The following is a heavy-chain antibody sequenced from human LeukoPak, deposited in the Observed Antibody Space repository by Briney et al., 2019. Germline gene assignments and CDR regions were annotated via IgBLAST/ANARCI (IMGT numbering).Heavy chain of an antibody. Sequence: ASVKVSCKASGYTFTIYAMHWVRQAPGQRLEWMGWINAGNGNTKYAQKFQGRVTITRDTSASTAYMGLSSLRSEDTAVYYCARGRSSSWNVVDYWGQGTLVTVSS. V-gene: IGHV1-3*01. J-gene: IGHJ4*02. CDR1: GYTFTIYA. CDR2: INAGNGNT. CDR3: ARGRSSSWNVVDY. D-gene: IGHD6-13*01.